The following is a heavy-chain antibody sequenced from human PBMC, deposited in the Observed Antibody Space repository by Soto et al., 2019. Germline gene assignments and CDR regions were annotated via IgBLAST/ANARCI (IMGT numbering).Heavy chain of an antibody. CDR3: ARGSSTSCYIATVTCKPFDP. J-gene: IGHJ5*02. V-gene: IGHV4-34*01. Sequence: SETLSLTCAVYGGSFSGYYWSWIRQPPGKGLEWIGEINHSGSTNYNPSLKSRVTISVDTSKNQFSLKLSSVTAADTAVYYCARGSSTSCYIATVTCKPFDPWGQGTLVTVSS. CDR2: INHSGST. D-gene: IGHD2-2*02. CDR1: GGSFSGYY.